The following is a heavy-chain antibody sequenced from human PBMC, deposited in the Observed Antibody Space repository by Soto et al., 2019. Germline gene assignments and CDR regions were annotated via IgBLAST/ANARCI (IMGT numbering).Heavy chain of an antibody. Sequence: PSETLSLTCTFSGGSIGSHYWSWIRQPPGRGLGWIGDSYYRGSTNYNPSLKSRVTISVDTSKNQFSLKLSSVTAADTAVYYCARTEVSSGWYDYWGQGTLVTVSS. CDR2: SYYRGST. CDR3: ARTEVSSGWYDY. J-gene: IGHJ4*02. D-gene: IGHD6-19*01. V-gene: IGHV4-59*11. CDR1: GGSIGSHY.